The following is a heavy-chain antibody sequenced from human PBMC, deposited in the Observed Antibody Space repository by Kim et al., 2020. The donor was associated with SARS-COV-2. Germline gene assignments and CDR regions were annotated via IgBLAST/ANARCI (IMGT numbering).Heavy chain of an antibody. J-gene: IGHJ6*02. V-gene: IGHV3-30*03. CDR2: VSHDGSQR. CDR3: ARVVPMVGVIILKYYAMDL. CDR1: GFTFSSYD. D-gene: IGHD3-10*01. Sequence: GGSLRLSCTASGFTFSSYDIHWVRQAPGKGLEWVSLVSHDGSQRSHADSVKGRFTISRDNSKKTLYLQMNNLRHEDTAVYYCARVVPMVGVIILKYYAMDLWGRGPTVTVSS.